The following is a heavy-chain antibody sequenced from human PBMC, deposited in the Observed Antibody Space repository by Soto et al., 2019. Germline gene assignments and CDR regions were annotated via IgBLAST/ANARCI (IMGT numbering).Heavy chain of an antibody. J-gene: IGHJ6*02. V-gene: IGHV5-51*01. CDR3: ARRRYCSSTSCSTASYYGMDV. D-gene: IGHD2-2*01. Sequence: GESLKISCKGSGYRFTSYWIGGVRQMPGKGLEWMGIIYPGDSDTRYSPSFQGQVTISADKSISTAYPQWSSLKASDTAMYYCARRRYCSSTSCSTASYYGMDVWGQGTTVTVAS. CDR1: GYRFTSYW. CDR2: IYPGDSDT.